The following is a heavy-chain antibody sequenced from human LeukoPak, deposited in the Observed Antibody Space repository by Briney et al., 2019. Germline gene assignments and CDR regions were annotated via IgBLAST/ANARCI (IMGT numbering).Heavy chain of an antibody. CDR1: GYTFTSYG. CDR2: ISAYNVNT. Sequence: GSVNVSCKASGYTFTSYGISWVRQAPGQGLEWVGWISAYNVNTNYAHELQGRVTMTTDPSTTTAYMELRSLRSDDTAVYYCAREGKYSYPHYWAQGTLVTVSS. J-gene: IGHJ4*02. D-gene: IGHD5-18*01. V-gene: IGHV1-18*01. CDR3: AREGKYSYPHY.